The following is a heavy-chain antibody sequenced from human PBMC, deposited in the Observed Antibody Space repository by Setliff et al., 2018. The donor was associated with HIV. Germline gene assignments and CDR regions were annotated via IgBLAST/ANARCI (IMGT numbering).Heavy chain of an antibody. V-gene: IGHV4-4*09. CDR3: ARSPRIGVAGEFEY. J-gene: IGHJ4*02. D-gene: IGHD6-19*01. CDR1: GGSISSYY. Sequence: SETLSLTCTVSGGSISSYYWSWIRQPPGKGLEWIGYIYTSGSVNYSPSLNSRVTISVDTSKNQFSLKVNSVTAADTAVYYYARSPRIGVAGEFEYWGQGTLVTVSS. CDR2: IYTSGSV.